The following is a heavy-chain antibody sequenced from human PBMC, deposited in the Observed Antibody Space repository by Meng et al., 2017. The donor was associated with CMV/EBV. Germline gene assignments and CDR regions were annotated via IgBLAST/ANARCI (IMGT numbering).Heavy chain of an antibody. J-gene: IGHJ4*02. D-gene: IGHD6-13*01. V-gene: IGHV4-4*02. Sequence: ISSRNWWSWVRQPPGNGLECIGEIYHSGSTNYNPSLKSRVTISVDKSKNQFSLKLSSVTAADTAVYYCASWAPAIAAAGSTLAVFDYWGQGTLVTVSS. CDR2: IYHSGST. CDR1: ISSRNW. CDR3: ASWAPAIAAAGSTLAVFDY.